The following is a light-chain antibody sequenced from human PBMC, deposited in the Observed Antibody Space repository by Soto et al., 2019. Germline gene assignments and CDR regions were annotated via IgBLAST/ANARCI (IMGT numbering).Light chain of an antibody. CDR2: DAS. V-gene: IGKV3-11*01. CDR1: QSVSSS. J-gene: IGKJ4*01. CDR3: QQRSNWPLT. Sequence: EIVLTQSPATLSLSPGERATLSCRASQSVSSSLAWYQQKPGQAPRLLIYDASTMVTGIPARFSGSGSGTDFTLTISSLEPEDFAVYYCQQRSNWPLTFGGGTKVEIK.